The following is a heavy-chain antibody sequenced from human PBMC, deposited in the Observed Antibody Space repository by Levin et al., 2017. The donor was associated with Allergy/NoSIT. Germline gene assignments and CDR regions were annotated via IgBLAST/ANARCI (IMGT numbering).Heavy chain of an antibody. CDR3: ASDNYGVLDY. Sequence: GESLKISCRAFGYTVTHYYIHWVRQAPGQGLEWMGWIDPNSDDRFYAETFQGRVTMTRDTSISTVYMELSGLTSDDTTVYYCASDNYGVLDYWGPGTLVTVSS. CDR2: IDPNSDDR. CDR1: GYTVTHYY. J-gene: IGHJ4*02. D-gene: IGHD2-8*01. V-gene: IGHV1-2*02.